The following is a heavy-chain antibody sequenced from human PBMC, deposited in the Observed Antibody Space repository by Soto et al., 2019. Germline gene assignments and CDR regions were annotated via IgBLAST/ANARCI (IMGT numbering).Heavy chain of an antibody. Sequence: SVKAACQASGYTFTTYGTSWVRQTPGQGLEWMGWISAYNGNTNYAQKLQGRVTMTTDTSTSTAYMELRSLRSDDTAVYYCASQAGEDYGDDQELFDYWGQGTVVTVSS. D-gene: IGHD4-17*01. J-gene: IGHJ4*02. CDR2: ISAYNGNT. V-gene: IGHV1-18*01. CDR1: GYTFTTYG. CDR3: ASQAGEDYGDDQELFDY.